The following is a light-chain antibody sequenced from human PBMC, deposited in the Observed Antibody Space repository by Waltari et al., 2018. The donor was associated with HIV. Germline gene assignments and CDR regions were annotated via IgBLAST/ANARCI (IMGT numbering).Light chain of an antibody. CDR1: TLGDKF. CDR3: QAWDSSTWV. J-gene: IGLJ3*02. Sequence: SYELTQPPSVSVSPGQTATITSSGATLGDKFACWYQQKPGQSPVLVIYQDSKRPSGIPERFSGSNSGNTATLTISGTQAMDEADYYCQAWDSSTWVFGGGTKLTVL. V-gene: IGLV3-1*01. CDR2: QDS.